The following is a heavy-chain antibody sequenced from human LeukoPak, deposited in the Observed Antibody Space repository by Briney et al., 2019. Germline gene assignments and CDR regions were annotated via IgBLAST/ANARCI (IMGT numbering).Heavy chain of an antibody. CDR2: IRSKPNNYAT. CDR1: GFTFSVSA. D-gene: IGHD1-26*01. Sequence: GGSLTLSCAASGFTFSVSAIHWVRQACGKGLEWVGRIRSKPNNYATAYAASVKGRFTISRDDSKNTAYLQMNSLKTEDSAVYYCTTSGSYYFDYWGQGTLVTVSS. J-gene: IGHJ4*02. V-gene: IGHV3-73*01. CDR3: TTSGSYYFDY.